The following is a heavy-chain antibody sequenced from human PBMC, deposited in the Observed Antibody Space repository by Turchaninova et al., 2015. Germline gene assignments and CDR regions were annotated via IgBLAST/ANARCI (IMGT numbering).Heavy chain of an antibody. D-gene: IGHD6-19*01. V-gene: IGHV1-2*06. CDR2: VDPKSGGT. Sequence: QVQPVQSGAEVKKPGASVKVSCKASGYSFTGYDMHWVRQAPGQGLEWMGRVDPKSGGTIYAQQFQGRVTMTRDTSINTADMDLSRLRSDDTAFYYCARDSQVAGDSWGQGTLVTVSS. CDR3: ARDSQVAGDS. CDR1: GYSFTGYD. J-gene: IGHJ4*02.